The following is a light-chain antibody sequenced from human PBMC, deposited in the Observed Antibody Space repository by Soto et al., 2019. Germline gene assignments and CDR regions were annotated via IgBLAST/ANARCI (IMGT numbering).Light chain of an antibody. CDR2: GAS. CDR1: QGLTTK. V-gene: IGKV3-15*01. J-gene: IGKJ1*01. Sequence: EIVMTQPPATLSVSPGEGATLSCRASQGLTTKLAWYQQKPGQAPRLLIYGASTRATGIPARFSGSGSGTEFTLTISSLQSEDFAVYYCQQYNTWPRTFGQGTKVDIK. CDR3: QQYNTWPRT.